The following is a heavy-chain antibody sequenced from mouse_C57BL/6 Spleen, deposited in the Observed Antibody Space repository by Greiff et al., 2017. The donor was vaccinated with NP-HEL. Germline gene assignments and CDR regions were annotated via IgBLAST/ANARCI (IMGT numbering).Heavy chain of an antibody. V-gene: IGHV1-52*01. CDR2: IDPSDSET. Sequence: VQLQQPGAELVRPGSSVKLSCKASGYTFTSYWMHWVKQRPIQGLEWIGNIDPSDSETHYNQKFKDKATLTVDKSSSTAYMQLSSLTSEDSAVYYCARGDYDLAWFAYWGQGTLVTVSA. CDR1: GYTFTSYW. J-gene: IGHJ3*01. D-gene: IGHD2-4*01. CDR3: ARGDYDLAWFAY.